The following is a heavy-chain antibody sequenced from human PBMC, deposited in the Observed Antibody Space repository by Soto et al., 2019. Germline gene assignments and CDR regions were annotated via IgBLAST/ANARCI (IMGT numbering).Heavy chain of an antibody. CDR1: VASIITDNYF. Sequence: PSETLCLTCTFSVASIITDNYFWVWIRQSPRRGWELIGSIPYSGRTYDNPSLQSRVTISIDASKNQFSLKLTSVTIADTAVYYCARRRASDYGGNHHPYYFDRWGQGAMVTVSS. CDR2: IPYSGRT. D-gene: IGHD4-17*01. CDR3: ARRRASDYGGNHHPYYFDR. V-gene: IGHV4-39*01. J-gene: IGHJ4*02.